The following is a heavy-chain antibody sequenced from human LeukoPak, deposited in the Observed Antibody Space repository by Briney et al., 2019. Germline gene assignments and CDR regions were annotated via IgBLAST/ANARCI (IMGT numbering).Heavy chain of an antibody. J-gene: IGHJ5*02. Sequence: SVKVSCKAAGGTFSSYAISWVRQARGQGLEWMGGIIPIFGTANYAQKFQGRVKITADESTSTAYMELSSLRSEDTAVYYCAGGAPYYDILTGYFHPQYNWFDPWGQGTLVTVSS. D-gene: IGHD3-9*01. CDR2: IIPIFGTA. CDR1: GGTFSSYA. CDR3: AGGAPYYDILTGYFHPQYNWFDP. V-gene: IGHV1-69*13.